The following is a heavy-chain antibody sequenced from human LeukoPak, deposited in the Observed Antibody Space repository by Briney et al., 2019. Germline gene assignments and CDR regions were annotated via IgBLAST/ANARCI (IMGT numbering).Heavy chain of an antibody. CDR2: IWYDGSNK. Sequence: GRSLRLSCAASGFTFSSYGMHWVRQAPGKGLEWVAVIWYDGSNKYHADSVKGRFTISRDNSKNTLYLQMNSLRAEDTAVYYCARDRRGFDYWGQGTLVTVSS. CDR1: GFTFSSYG. D-gene: IGHD3-16*01. J-gene: IGHJ4*02. V-gene: IGHV3-33*01. CDR3: ARDRRGFDY.